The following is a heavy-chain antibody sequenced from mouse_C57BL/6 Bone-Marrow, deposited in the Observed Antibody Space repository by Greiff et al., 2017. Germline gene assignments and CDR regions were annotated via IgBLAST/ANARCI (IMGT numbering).Heavy chain of an antibody. D-gene: IGHD1-1*01. CDR1: GYTFTSYD. CDR3: VYGLYYFDY. J-gene: IGHJ2*01. Sequence: VQLQQSGPELVKPGASVKLSCKASGYTFTSYDINWVKQRPGQGLEWIGGIYPSDGSTKYNEKFKGKATLTVDTSSSTAYMELHSLTSEDYAVYFCVYGLYYFDYWGQGTTLTVSS. V-gene: IGHV1-85*01. CDR2: IYPSDGST.